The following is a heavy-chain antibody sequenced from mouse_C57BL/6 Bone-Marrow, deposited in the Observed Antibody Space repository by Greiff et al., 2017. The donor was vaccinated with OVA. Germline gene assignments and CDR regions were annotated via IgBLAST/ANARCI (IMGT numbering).Heavy chain of an antibody. J-gene: IGHJ3*01. Sequence: QVQLQQSGAELARPGASVKLSCKASGYTFTSYGISWVKQRTGQGLEWIGEIYPRSGNTYYNEKFKGKATLTADKSSSTAYMELRSLTSEDSAVYFCARRGDGYSFAYWGQGTLVTVSA. V-gene: IGHV1-81*01. D-gene: IGHD2-3*01. CDR3: ARRGDGYSFAY. CDR2: IYPRSGNT. CDR1: GYTFTSYG.